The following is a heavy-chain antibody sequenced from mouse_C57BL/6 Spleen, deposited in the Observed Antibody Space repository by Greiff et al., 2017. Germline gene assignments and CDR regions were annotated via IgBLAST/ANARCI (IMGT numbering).Heavy chain of an antibody. J-gene: IGHJ2*01. CDR1: GYTFTGYW. CDR2: ILPGSGST. D-gene: IGHD3-3*01. V-gene: IGHV1-9*01. CDR3: ASRRPGCCY. Sequence: VHLVESGAELMKPGASVKLSCKATGYTFTGYWIEWVKQRPGHGLEWIGEILPGSGSTNSHEKLQGKAKFTAETTSNTAYMQLSSLTTADSAIYSCASRRPGCCYWGQCTTRTVSS.